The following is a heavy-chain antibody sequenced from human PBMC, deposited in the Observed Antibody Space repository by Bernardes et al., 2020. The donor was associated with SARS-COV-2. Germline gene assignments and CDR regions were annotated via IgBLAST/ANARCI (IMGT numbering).Heavy chain of an antibody. V-gene: IGHV3-74*03. CDR2: IDPGGSST. Sequence: GSLRLSCAASGFTFRSYWIHWVRQAPGKGLEWVSRIDPGGSSTTYADSVKGRFTISRDNAKNTLYLQMNSLRAEDTAVYFCARSAFYDGTGYYHDYWGQGILVTVSS. D-gene: IGHD3-9*01. CDR1: GFTFRSYW. CDR3: ARSAFYDGTGYYHDY. J-gene: IGHJ4*02.